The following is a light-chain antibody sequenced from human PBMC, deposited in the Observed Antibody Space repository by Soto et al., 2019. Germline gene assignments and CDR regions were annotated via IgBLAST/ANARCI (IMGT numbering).Light chain of an antibody. CDR1: QSVSTF. CDR2: NAS. J-gene: IGKJ5*01. Sequence: EIVLTQSPATLSLSPGERAILSCRASQSVSTFLAWFQQKPGQPPRLLIYNASNRTTGIPARFSGSGSGTEFTLTISSLQSEDFAVYYCQQYKNWPPITFGQGTRLEI. V-gene: IGKV3-11*01. CDR3: QQYKNWPPIT.